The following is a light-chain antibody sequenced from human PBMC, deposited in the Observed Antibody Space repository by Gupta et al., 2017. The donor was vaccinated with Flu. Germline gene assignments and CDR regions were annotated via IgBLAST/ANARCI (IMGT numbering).Light chain of an antibody. CDR1: SGSIATNY. CDR3: QSDDSINDKVI. Sequence: FLLSKPHSVSASPGQTVTISCTRSSGSIATNYVQWYQLRPGTSPTTVIYEDVQRRSGVPDRFSGSFDSASTSASLTIAGLKAEDEADYYCQSDDSINDKVIFGGGTKLTVL. CDR2: EDV. V-gene: IGLV6-57*01. J-gene: IGLJ2*01.